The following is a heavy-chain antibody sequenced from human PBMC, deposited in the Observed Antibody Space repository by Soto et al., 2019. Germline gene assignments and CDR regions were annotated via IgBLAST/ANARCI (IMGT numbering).Heavy chain of an antibody. CDR2: IYYSGST. J-gene: IGHJ4*02. D-gene: IGHD6-13*01. CDR3: ARHGKLSSWDY. CDR1: GGSISSSSYY. V-gene: IGHV4-39*01. Sequence: QLQLQESGPGLVKPSETLSLTCTVSGGSISSSSYYWGWIRQPPGKGLEWIGSIYYSGSTYYNPPLKSRVTISVDTSKNQFSLKLSSVTAADTAVYYCARHGKLSSWDYWGQGTLVTVSS.